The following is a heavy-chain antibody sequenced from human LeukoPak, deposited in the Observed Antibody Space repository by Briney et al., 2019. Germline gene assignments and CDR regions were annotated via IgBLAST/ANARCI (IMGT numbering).Heavy chain of an antibody. CDR1: GGSISSSKYH. CDR2: INHSGST. CDR3: ARRDDY. V-gene: IGHV4-39*07. J-gene: IGHJ4*02. Sequence: PSETLSLTCTVSGGSISSSKYHWSWIRQPPGKGLEWIGEINHSGSTNYNPSLKSRVTISVDTSKNQFSLKLSSVTAAGTAVYYCARRDDYWGQGTLVTVSS.